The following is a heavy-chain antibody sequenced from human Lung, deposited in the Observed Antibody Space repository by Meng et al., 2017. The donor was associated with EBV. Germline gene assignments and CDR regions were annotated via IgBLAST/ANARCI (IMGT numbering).Heavy chain of an antibody. CDR1: GFTFSRYS. CDR3: ARDPGDHGDYERRGGNY. J-gene: IGHJ4*02. V-gene: IGHV3-21*01. D-gene: IGHD4-17*01. Sequence: EVQLVESGGGLVKLGGCLRLSCAGPGFTFSRYSMNWVRQAPGKGLEWVSSISSTSSHMYYADSVTGRFTISRDNTKNSLYLQMNSLRAEDTAVYYCARDPGDHGDYERRGGNYWGQGTPVTVSS. CDR2: ISSTSSHM.